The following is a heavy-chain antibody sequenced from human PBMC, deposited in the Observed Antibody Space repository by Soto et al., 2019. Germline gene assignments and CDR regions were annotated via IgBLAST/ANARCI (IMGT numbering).Heavy chain of an antibody. CDR3: VRAHALGFSNWFDP. CDR1: GYTFTSYA. J-gene: IGHJ5*02. Sequence: APVKVSCEASGYTFTSYAISWVQQALGQGLEWMGWISAYSGATNYAQKFLGRVTMSADTSASTAYMDLARLKSDDTAVYYCVRAHALGFSNWFDPWGRGTLVTVSS. V-gene: IGHV1-18*01. D-gene: IGHD3-10*01. CDR2: ISAYSGAT.